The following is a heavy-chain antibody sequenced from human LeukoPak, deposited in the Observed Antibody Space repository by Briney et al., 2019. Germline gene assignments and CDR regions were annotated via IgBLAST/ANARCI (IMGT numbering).Heavy chain of an antibody. V-gene: IGHV3-21*01. Sequence: GGSLRLSCAASGFRFTDYTMNWVRQAPGKGLEWVSSVSFSSTYIYYADSVKGRFTVSRDNAKNSLYLQMNSLGDGDTAVYYWAEQRLGYFLDSWGQGTLGTVSS. CDR3: AEQRLGYFLDS. CDR2: VSFSSTYI. CDR1: GFRFTDYT. J-gene: IGHJ4*02. D-gene: IGHD2-21*01.